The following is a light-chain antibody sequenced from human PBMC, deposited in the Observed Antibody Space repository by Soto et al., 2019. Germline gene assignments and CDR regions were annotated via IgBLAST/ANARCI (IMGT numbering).Light chain of an antibody. CDR2: AAF. CDR3: QQSYITPPT. CDR1: QTINTY. J-gene: IGKJ1*01. Sequence: DIKMTQGPSSLSAAVGGVVTITYLASQTINTYLNWYQQTPGKAPKLLIYAAFSLQSGVPSRFSGSGSGTDFTLTISSLHPEDSATYFCQQSYITPPTFGQGTKVDI. V-gene: IGKV1-39*01.